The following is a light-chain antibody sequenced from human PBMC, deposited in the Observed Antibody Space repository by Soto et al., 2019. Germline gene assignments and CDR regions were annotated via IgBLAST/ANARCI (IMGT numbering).Light chain of an antibody. Sequence: DIQMTQSPSSLSASVGDRVTITCQASQDITKYLNWYQQKPGKAPKLLIYDASNLEIGVPSRFSGSGSGTDFPFTISTLQPEDVATYYCQHYANLPITFGQGTRLEIK. CDR1: QDITKY. CDR2: DAS. V-gene: IGKV1-33*01. CDR3: QHYANLPIT. J-gene: IGKJ5*01.